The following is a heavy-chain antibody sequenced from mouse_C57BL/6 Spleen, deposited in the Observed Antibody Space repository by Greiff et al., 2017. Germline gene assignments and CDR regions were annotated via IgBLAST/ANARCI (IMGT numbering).Heavy chain of an antibody. CDR2: IDPSDSYT. D-gene: IGHD3-3*01. J-gene: IGHJ3*01. Sequence: VQLQQPGAELVKPGASVKLSCKASGYTFTSYWMQWVKQRPGQGLEWIGEIDPSDSYTNYNQKFKGKATLTVDTSSSTAYMQLSSLTSEDSAVYYCARWGTRFADGGQGTLVTVSA. CDR1: GYTFTSYW. CDR3: ARWGTRFAD. V-gene: IGHV1-50*01.